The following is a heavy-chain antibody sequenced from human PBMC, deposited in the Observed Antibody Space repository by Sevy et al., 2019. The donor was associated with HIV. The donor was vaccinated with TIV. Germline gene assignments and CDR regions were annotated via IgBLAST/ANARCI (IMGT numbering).Heavy chain of an antibody. V-gene: IGHV3-21*01. D-gene: IGHD2-15*01. CDR3: AKGHGSYPKYFDY. J-gene: IGHJ4*02. CDR1: GFTFNSYT. CDR2: ISSTGNYV. Sequence: GGCLRLSCAASGFTFNSYTMNCVRQSPGKGLEWVSSISSTGNYVYYADSLKGRFTISRDNANNSLFLQMNSLRAEDTAVYYCAKGHGSYPKYFDYWGQGTLVTVSS.